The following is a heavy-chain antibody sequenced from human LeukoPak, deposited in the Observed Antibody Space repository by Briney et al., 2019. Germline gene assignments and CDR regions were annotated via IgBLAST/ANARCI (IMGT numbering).Heavy chain of an antibody. CDR2: ISADNGNT. Sequence: GASVKVSCKASGYTFTSYAISWVRQAPGQGLEWMGWISADNGNTDYAQRFQGRVTMTTDTSTSTAYMELRSLRSDDTAVYYCARDKPHYYGSGSSNWFDPWGQGTLVTVSS. J-gene: IGHJ5*02. D-gene: IGHD3-10*01. CDR3: ARDKPHYYGSGSSNWFDP. CDR1: GYTFTSYA. V-gene: IGHV1-18*01.